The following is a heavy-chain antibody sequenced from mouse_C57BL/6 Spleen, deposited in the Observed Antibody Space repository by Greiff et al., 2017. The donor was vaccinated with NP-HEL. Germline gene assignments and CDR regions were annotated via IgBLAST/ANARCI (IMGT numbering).Heavy chain of an antibody. V-gene: IGHV1-62-2*01. Sequence: QVHVKQSGAELVKPGASVKLSCKASGYTFTEYTIHWVKQRSGQGLEWIGWFYPGSGSIKYNEKFKDKATLTADKSSSTVYMELSRLTSEDSAVYVCARHEGGLRPYYYAMDYWGQGTSVTVSS. CDR1: GYTFTEYT. CDR3: ARHEGGLRPYYYAMDY. J-gene: IGHJ4*01. D-gene: IGHD2-4*01. CDR2: FYPGSGSI.